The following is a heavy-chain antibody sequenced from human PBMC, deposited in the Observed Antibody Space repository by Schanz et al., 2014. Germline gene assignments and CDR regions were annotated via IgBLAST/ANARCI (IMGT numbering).Heavy chain of an antibody. D-gene: IGHD2-15*01. CDR2: INPSGGST. CDR1: GGTFSSDT. V-gene: IGHV1-69*02. J-gene: IGHJ4*02. Sequence: QVHLVQSGAEVKKPGSSVKVSCKASGGTFSSDTFSWVRQAPGQGLEWMGRINPSGGSTTYAQKFQGRVTMTRDTSTSTVYRELSSLRSEDTGVYYCARAATAYCSDASCLGTPFDYWGQGTLVTVSS. CDR3: ARAATAYCSDASCLGTPFDY.